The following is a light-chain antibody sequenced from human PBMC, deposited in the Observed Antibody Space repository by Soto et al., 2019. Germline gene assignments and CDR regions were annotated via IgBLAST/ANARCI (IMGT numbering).Light chain of an antibody. CDR1: QSVSSN. Sequence: EIVLTQSPATLSVSPGERATLSCRASQSVSSNLAWSQQKPGQTPRLLIYGASTRATGIPARFSGSGSGTDFTLTISSLQSEDFAVYYCQQYNNWPLTFGGGTKVVIK. V-gene: IGKV3-15*01. J-gene: IGKJ4*01. CDR2: GAS. CDR3: QQYNNWPLT.